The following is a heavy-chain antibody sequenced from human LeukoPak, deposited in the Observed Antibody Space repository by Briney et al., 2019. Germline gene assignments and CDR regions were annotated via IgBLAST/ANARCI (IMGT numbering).Heavy chain of an antibody. CDR1: GFTSSSYG. D-gene: IGHD5-24*01. CDR3: ARDFRLQLIDY. J-gene: IGHJ4*02. Sequence: LRLSCAASGFTSSSYGFHWVRQAPGKGLEWVAVIWSDGSYKYYADSVKGRFTISRDDSKNTLYLQMNSLRAEDTAVYHCARDFRLQLIDYWGQGTLVTVFS. V-gene: IGHV3-33*01. CDR2: IWSDGSYK.